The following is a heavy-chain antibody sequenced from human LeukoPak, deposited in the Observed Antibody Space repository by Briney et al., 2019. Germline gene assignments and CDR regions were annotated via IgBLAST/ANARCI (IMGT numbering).Heavy chain of an antibody. CDR1: GYTFTGYY. CDR2: INPNSGGT. CDR3: ARERVPAYYYYYMDV. V-gene: IGHV1-2*02. J-gene: IGHJ6*03. Sequence: ASVKVSCKASGYTFTGYYMHWVRQAPGQGLEWMGWINPNSGGTNYAQKFQGRVTMTRDTSISTAYMELSRLRSDDTAVYYCARERVPAYYYYYMDVWGKGTTVTVSS. D-gene: IGHD2-2*01.